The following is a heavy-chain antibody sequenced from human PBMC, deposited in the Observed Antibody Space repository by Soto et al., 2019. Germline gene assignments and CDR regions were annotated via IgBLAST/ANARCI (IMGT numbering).Heavy chain of an antibody. J-gene: IGHJ4*02. V-gene: IGHV4-39*01. CDR1: GGSISSSSYY. Sequence: QLQLQESGPGLVKPSETLSLTCTVSGGSISSSSYYWGWIRQPPGKGLEWIGSIYYSGSTYYNPSLKSLVTISVDTSKNQFSLKLSSVTAADTAVYYCARHNYDILTGYYPLDYWGQGTLVTVSS. CDR2: IYYSGST. CDR3: ARHNYDILTGYYPLDY. D-gene: IGHD3-9*01.